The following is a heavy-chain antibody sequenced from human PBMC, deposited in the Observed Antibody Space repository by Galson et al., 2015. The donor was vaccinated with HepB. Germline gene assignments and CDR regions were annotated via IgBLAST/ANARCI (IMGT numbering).Heavy chain of an antibody. J-gene: IGHJ4*02. CDR2: IDPSGGST. V-gene: IGHV1-46*03. Sequence: SVKVSCKASGYTFTSYYMHWVRQAPGQGLEWMGIIDPSGGSTSYAQKFQGRVTMTRDTSTSTVYMELSSLRSEDTAVYYCARDGSIDSSGWYVGFDYWGQGTLVTVSS. CDR1: GYTFTSYY. CDR3: ARDGSIDSSGWYVGFDY. D-gene: IGHD6-19*01.